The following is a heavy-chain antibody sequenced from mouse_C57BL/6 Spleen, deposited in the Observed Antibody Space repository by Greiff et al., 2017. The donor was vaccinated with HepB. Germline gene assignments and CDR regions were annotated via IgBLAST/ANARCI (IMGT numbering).Heavy chain of an antibody. CDR2: IRNKANGYTT. J-gene: IGHJ3*01. D-gene: IGHD3-2*02. CDR3: ARSLGSSGLFAY. CDR1: GFTFTDYY. V-gene: IGHV7-3*01. Sequence: DVQLVESGGGLVQPGGSLSLSCAASGFTFTDYYMSWVRQPPGKALEWLGFIRNKANGYTTEYSASVKGRFTISRDNSQSILYLQMNALRAEDSATYYCARSLGSSGLFAYWGQGTLVTVSA.